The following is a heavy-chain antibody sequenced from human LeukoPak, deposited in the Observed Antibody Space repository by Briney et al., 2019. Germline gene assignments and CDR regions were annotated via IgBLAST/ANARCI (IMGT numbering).Heavy chain of an antibody. CDR2: ISSSSSYT. Sequence: GGSLRLSCAASGFTFSSYSMNWVRQAPGKGLEWVSSISSSSSYTYYADSVKGRFTISRDNSKNTLYLQMNSLRAEDTAVYYCAKGGIVATIGKLDYWGQGTLVTVSS. D-gene: IGHD5-12*01. CDR1: GFTFSSYS. J-gene: IGHJ4*02. V-gene: IGHV3-21*04. CDR3: AKGGIVATIGKLDY.